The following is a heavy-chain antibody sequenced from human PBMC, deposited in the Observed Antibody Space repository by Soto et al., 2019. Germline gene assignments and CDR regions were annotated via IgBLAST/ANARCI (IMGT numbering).Heavy chain of an antibody. V-gene: IGHV1-2*04. D-gene: IGHD5-18*01. CDR3: ARDKGDTAMAGPKFDY. CDR2: VNPNSGGT. CDR1: GYTFTGYY. Sequence: XSVKVSCNAAGYTFTGYYMHWVRQAPGQGLEWMGWVNPNSGGTNYAQKFQGWVTMTRDTSISTAYMELSRLRSDDTAVYYCARDKGDTAMAGPKFDYWGQGTLVTVS. J-gene: IGHJ4*02.